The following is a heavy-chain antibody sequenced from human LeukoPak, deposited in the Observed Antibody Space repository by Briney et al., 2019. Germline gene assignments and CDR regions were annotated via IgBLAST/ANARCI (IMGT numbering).Heavy chain of an antibody. CDR1: GYSFNTYW. V-gene: IGHV5-51*01. CDR2: IYPGDSDT. D-gene: IGHD2-2*01. Sequence: GESLKISCKGSGYSFNTYWIGWARQMPGKGLEWMGIIYPGDSDTKYSPSFQGQVTISADKSISTAYLQWSSLKASDTAMYYCAASRVVPAAMRGNWFDPWGQGTLVTVSS. CDR3: AASRVVPAAMRGNWFDP. J-gene: IGHJ5*02.